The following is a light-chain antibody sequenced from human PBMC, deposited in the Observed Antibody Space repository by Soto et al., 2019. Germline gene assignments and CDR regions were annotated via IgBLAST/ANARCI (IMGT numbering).Light chain of an antibody. CDR3: QQYGSYSQT. CDR1: QSISTS. J-gene: IGKJ1*01. V-gene: IGKV1-5*03. CDR2: LAS. Sequence: DIQMTQSPSTLSAFVGDRVTITCRASQSISTSLAWYQQKPGKAPKLLIYLASTLQSGVPTRFSGSGSATEFTLSINSLQPDDFATYYCQQYGSYSQTFGQGTKVDIK.